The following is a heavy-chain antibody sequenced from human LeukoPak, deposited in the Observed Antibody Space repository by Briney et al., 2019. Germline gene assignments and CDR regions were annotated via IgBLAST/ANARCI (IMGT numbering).Heavy chain of an antibody. CDR1: GGSFSGYY. CDR3: ARVYFPYYDILTGYPFGDYFDY. J-gene: IGHJ4*02. Sequence: SETLSLTCAVYGGSFSGYYWSWIRQPPGKGLEWIGEINHSGSTNYNPSLKSRATISVDTSKNQFSLKLSSVTAADTAVYYCARVYFPYYDILTGYPFGDYFDYWGQGTLVTVSS. V-gene: IGHV4-34*01. D-gene: IGHD3-9*01. CDR2: INHSGST.